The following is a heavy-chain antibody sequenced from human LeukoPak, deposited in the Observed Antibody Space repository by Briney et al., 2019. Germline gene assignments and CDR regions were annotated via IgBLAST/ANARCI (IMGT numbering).Heavy chain of an antibody. CDR2: ISGSGGST. V-gene: IGHV3-23*01. CDR3: AKDPTYYYDSSGYLVDY. J-gene: IGHJ4*02. CDR1: GFTFSSYL. Sequence: GSLRLSCAASGFTFSSYLMNWVRQAPGKGLEWVSAISGSGGSTYYADSVKGRFTISRDNSKNTLYLRMNSLRAEDTAVYYCAKDPTYYYDSSGYLVDYWGQGTLVTVSS. D-gene: IGHD3-22*01.